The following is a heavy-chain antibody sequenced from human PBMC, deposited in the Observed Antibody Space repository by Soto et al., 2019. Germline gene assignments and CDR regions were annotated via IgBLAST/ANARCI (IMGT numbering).Heavy chain of an antibody. CDR3: ARSTWSSSWYEYNWFDP. D-gene: IGHD6-13*01. Sequence: GESLKISCQGSGYSFTTHWIGWVRQMPGKGLEWMGIIYPGDSDIRYSPSFQGQVTVSVDKSINTAYLQWSSLKASDTAMYYCARSTWSSSWYEYNWFDPWGQGTLVTVSS. V-gene: IGHV5-51*01. J-gene: IGHJ5*02. CDR2: IYPGDSDI. CDR1: GYSFTTHW.